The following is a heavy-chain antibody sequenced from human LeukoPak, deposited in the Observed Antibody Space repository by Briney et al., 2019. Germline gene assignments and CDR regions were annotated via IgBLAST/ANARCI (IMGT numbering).Heavy chain of an antibody. CDR3: ARVCYYDSSGYYFGD. D-gene: IGHD3-22*01. V-gene: IGHV1-2*02. CDR2: INPNSGGT. CDR1: RGTFSSYA. Sequence: ASVKVSCKASRGTFSSYAISWVRQAPGHGLEWMGWINPNSGGTKYVQKFQVRVTMTRDTSISKAYMELSRMRFDDTDVDDCARVCYYDSSGYYFGDWGQGALVTVA. J-gene: IGHJ4*02.